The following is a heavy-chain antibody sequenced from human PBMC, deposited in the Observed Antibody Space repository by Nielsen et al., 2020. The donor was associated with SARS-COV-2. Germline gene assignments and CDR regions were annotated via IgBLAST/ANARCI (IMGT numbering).Heavy chain of an antibody. CDR3: ARAQLRSTWDFDY. CDR1: GYTFTNYY. CDR2: INPSGGTT. J-gene: IGHJ4*02. V-gene: IGHV1-46*01. Sequence: ASVKVSCKASGYTFTNYYMHWVRQAPGQGLEWMGIINPSGGTTIYAQKFQGRVTMTRDTSTSTVYMELTTLRSEDTATYYCARAQLRSTWDFDYWGQGTLVTVSS. D-gene: IGHD2-2*01.